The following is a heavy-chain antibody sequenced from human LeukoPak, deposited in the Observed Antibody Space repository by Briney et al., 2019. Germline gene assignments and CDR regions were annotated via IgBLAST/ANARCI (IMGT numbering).Heavy chain of an antibody. D-gene: IGHD3-3*01. V-gene: IGHV3-23*01. J-gene: IGHJ1*01. CDR2: ISGSGGST. Sequence: GGSLRLSCAASGFTFSSYAMSWVRQAPGKGLEWVSAISGSGGSTYYADSVKGRFTISRDNSKNTLYLQMNSLRAEDTAVYYCARDSTYDFWSGYSSAEYFQHWGQGTLVTVSS. CDR1: GFTFSSYA. CDR3: ARDSTYDFWSGYSSAEYFQH.